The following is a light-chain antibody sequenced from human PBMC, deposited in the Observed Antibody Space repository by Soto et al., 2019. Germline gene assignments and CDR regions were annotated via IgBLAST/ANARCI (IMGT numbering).Light chain of an antibody. CDR3: QTWATGIWV. J-gene: IGLJ3*02. Sequence: QSVLTQSPSASASLGASVKLTCTLSSGHSSYGIAWHQQQAEKGPRFLLKLNSDGSHKKGDGVPDRFSGSSSGAERYLTISSLQSDDEADYYCQTWATGIWVFGGGTQLTVL. CDR2: LNSDGSH. CDR1: SGHSSYG. V-gene: IGLV4-69*01.